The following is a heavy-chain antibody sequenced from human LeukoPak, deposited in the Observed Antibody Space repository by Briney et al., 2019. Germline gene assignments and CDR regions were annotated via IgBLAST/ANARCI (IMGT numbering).Heavy chain of an antibody. J-gene: IGHJ4*02. CDR3: AAWGYSYGSFYDY. CDR1: GFTFSSYW. D-gene: IGHD5-18*01. CDR2: INSDGSST. Sequence: GGSLRLSCAASGFTFSSYWMHRVRQAPGKGLVWVSRINSDGSSTSYADSVKGRFTISRDNAKNTLYLQMNSLRAEDTAVYYCAAWGYSYGSFYDYWGQGTLVTASS. V-gene: IGHV3-74*01.